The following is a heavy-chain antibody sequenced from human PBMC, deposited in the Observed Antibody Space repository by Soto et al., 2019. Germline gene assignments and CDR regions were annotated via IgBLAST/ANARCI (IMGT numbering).Heavy chain of an antibody. CDR3: VRATYFSDSSGYTRCLDY. CDR2: SRDKPQGYST. CDR1: GLTISSASYY. Sequence: VLLQESGPRLMKPSETLTLTCTVSGLTISSASYYWSWIRQHPGKGLEWVGRSRDKPQGYSTAYAASVKGRFTTSRDESKNSAYLQMNSLKTEDTAVYYCVRATYFSDSSGYTRCLDYWGQGTLVTVSS. V-gene: IGHV3-72*01. J-gene: IGHJ4*02. D-gene: IGHD3-22*01.